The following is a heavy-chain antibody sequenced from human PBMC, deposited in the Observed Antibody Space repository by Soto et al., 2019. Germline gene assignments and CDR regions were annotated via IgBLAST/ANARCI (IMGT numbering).Heavy chain of an antibody. CDR1: GYPISNGYY. J-gene: IGHJ4*01. D-gene: IGHD5-18*01. Sequence: SETLSLTCVVSGYPISNGYYWGWIRQPPGKGLEWIGTISHRGSTSYNPSLASRITMSVDTSKNQFSLMVTSLTAADTAIYFCTRGVRGYISYWGHGTLVTVSS. CDR3: TRGVRGYISY. CDR2: ISHRGST. V-gene: IGHV4-38-2*01.